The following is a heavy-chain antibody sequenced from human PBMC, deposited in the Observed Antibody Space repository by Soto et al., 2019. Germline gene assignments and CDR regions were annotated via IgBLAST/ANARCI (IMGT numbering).Heavy chain of an antibody. J-gene: IGHJ3*02. CDR2: IDWDDDK. CDR1: GFSLTTSGMC. CDR3: ARIHYMPEDSSVDAFDT. D-gene: IGHD3-22*01. V-gene: IGHV2-70*11. Sequence: SGPRLVNPTQTLTLTCTFSGFSLTTSGMCVNWIRQPPGKALEWLARIDWDDDKYYSISLKTRLTISKDTSKNQVVLIMTNMDPVDTATYYCARIHYMPEDSSVDAFDTWGQRTMVTASS.